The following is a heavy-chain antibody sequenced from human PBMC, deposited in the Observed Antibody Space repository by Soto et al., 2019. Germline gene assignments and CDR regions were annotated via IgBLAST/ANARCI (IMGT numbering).Heavy chain of an antibody. Sequence: QVQLQQWGAGLLKPSETLSLTCAVYGGSFSGYYWSWIRQPPGKGLEWIGEINHSGSTNYNPSPKSRVTISVDTSKNQFSLKLSSVTAADTAVYYCAGLNDSGGLNFDYWGQGTLVTVSS. CDR3: AGLNDSGGLNFDY. V-gene: IGHV4-34*01. CDR1: GGSFSGYY. CDR2: INHSGST. J-gene: IGHJ4*02. D-gene: IGHD3-16*01.